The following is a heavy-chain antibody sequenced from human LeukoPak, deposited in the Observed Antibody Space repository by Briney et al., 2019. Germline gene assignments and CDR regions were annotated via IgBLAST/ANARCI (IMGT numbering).Heavy chain of an antibody. CDR2: IVVGSGNT. CDR3: AAILKDYYDSSGYYHLINYYGMDV. V-gene: IGHV1-58*01. Sequence: GTSVKVSCKASGFTFTSSAVQWVRQARGQRLEWIGWIVVGSGNTNYAQKFQERVTITRDMSTSTAYMGLSSLRSEDTAVYYCAAILKDYYDSSGYYHLINYYGMDVWGQGTTVTVSS. J-gene: IGHJ6*02. D-gene: IGHD3-22*01. CDR1: GFTFTSSA.